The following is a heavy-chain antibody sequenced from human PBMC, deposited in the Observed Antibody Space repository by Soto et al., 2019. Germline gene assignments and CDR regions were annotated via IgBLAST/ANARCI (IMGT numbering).Heavy chain of an antibody. D-gene: IGHD1-26*01. CDR1: GFSFSSYA. CDR3: AKDPRGIVGAGAWLDS. V-gene: IGHV3-30*18. Sequence: QVHLVESGGDVVQPGRSLRLSCAASGFSFSSYAIHWVRQAPGKGLEWVAVIAYDGSDMYYGDSVKGRFTISRDNSKKTLYLQMHSLRPDDTAGYYCAKDPRGIVGAGAWLDSWGQGTLVIVSS. CDR2: IAYDGSDM. J-gene: IGHJ4*02.